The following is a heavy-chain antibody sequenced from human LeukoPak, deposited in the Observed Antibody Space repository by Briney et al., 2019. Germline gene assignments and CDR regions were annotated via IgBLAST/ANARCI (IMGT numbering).Heavy chain of an antibody. D-gene: IGHD3-10*01. Sequence: GASVKVSCKASGYTFTGYYMHWLRQAPGQGLEWMGWINPNSGGTNYAQKFQGRVTMTRDTSISTAYMELSRLRSDDTAVYHCATLYTGDYYYYMDVWGKGTTVTVSS. V-gene: IGHV1-2*02. CDR3: ATLYTGDYYYYMDV. CDR1: GYTFTGYY. CDR2: INPNSGGT. J-gene: IGHJ6*03.